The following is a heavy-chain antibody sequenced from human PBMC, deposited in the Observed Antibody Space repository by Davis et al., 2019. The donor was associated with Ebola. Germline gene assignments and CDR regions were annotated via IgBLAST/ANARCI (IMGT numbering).Heavy chain of an antibody. V-gene: IGHV4-34*01. CDR3: ARAPTWSEINKYCLDY. Sequence: SETLSLTCAVYGGSFSGYYWSWIRQPPGKGLEWIGEINHSGSTNYNPSLKSRVTISVDTSKNQFSLKLSSVTAADTAVYYCARAPTWSEINKYCLDYWGQGTLVTVSS. CDR2: INHSGST. D-gene: IGHD2/OR15-2a*01. J-gene: IGHJ4*02. CDR1: GGSFSGYY.